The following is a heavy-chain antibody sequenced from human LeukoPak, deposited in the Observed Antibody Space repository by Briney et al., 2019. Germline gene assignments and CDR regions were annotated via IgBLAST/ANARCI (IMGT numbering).Heavy chain of an antibody. CDR3: AKVDPSVLGAFDV. J-gene: IGHJ3*01. Sequence: GGSLRLSCAASGFTFSAYAMSWVRQAPGKGLEWVSTISTSGGNTYHVDSVKGRFTISRDNAKNSLYLQMNSLRAEDTAVYYCAKVDPSVLGAFDVWGQGTMVTVSS. CDR2: ISTSGGNT. D-gene: IGHD2-2*03. CDR1: GFTFSAYA. V-gene: IGHV3-23*01.